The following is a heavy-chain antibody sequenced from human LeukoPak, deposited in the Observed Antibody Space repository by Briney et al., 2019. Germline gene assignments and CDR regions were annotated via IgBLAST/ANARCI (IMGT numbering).Heavy chain of an antibody. J-gene: IGHJ6*02. CDR2: RSYDGSNK. CDR3: AKDRLDYGDYVGLVDV. D-gene: IGHD4-17*01. V-gene: IGHV3-30*18. CDR1: GFTFSSYG. Sequence: GGSLRLSCSASGFTFSSYGMHWVRQAPGKGLEWVAVRSYDGSNKYYADSVKGRFTISRDNSKNTLYLQMNSLRAEDTAVYYCAKDRLDYGDYVGLVDVWGQGTTVTVSS.